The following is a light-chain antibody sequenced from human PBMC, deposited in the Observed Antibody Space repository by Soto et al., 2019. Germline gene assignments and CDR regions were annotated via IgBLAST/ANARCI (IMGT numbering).Light chain of an antibody. J-gene: IGKJ1*01. CDR2: GAS. Sequence: EIVMTQSPASLSVSPGESATLSCRARQSVSIYLAWLQQKPGQAPRLLIYGASTRATGVPARFSGSGSGTEFTLSISSLHSEDFAVYYCQQYDTWPLTFGQGTKVDIK. V-gene: IGKV3-15*01. CDR3: QQYDTWPLT. CDR1: QSVSIY.